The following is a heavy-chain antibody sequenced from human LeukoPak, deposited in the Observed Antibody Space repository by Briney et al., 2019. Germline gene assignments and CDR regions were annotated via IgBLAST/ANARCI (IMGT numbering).Heavy chain of an antibody. D-gene: IGHD1-26*01. CDR1: GGSFSGYY. CDR3: ARERRSGSYYYFDY. V-gene: IGHV4-34*01. CDR2: INHSGST. J-gene: IGHJ4*02. Sequence: SETLSLTCAVYGGSFSGYYWSWIRQPPGKGLEWIGEINHSGSTNYNPSLKSRVTISVDTSKNQFSLKLSSVTAADTAMYYCARERRSGSYYYFDYWGQGTLVTVSS.